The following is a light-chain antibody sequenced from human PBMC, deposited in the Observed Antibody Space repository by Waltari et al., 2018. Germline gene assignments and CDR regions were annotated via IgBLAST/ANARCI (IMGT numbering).Light chain of an antibody. CDR3: QQYNTYPWT. V-gene: IGKV4-1*01. Sequence: DIVMTQSPDSLAVSLGERATINCRSGQSVLSSSNNKTYLAWYQQKLGQPPKLLIYWASTRESGVPDRFNGSGSGTDFTLTISSLQPEDFATYYCQQYNTYPWTFGQGTKVEIK. CDR1: QSVLSSSNNKTY. CDR2: WAS. J-gene: IGKJ1*01.